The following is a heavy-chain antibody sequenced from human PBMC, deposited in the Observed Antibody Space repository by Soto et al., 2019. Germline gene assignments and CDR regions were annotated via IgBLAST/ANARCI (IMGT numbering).Heavy chain of an antibody. V-gene: IGHV1-18*01. CDR1: GYTFTSYG. CDR3: ARDQSLRGYSGYGSYYYYYYGMDV. D-gene: IGHD5-12*01. Sequence: ASVKVSCKASGYTFTSYGISWVRQAPGQGLEWMGWISAYNGNTNYAQKLQGRVTMTTDTSTSTAYMELRSLRSDDTAVYYCARDQSLRGYSGYGSYYYYYYGMDVWGQGTTVTAP. J-gene: IGHJ6*02. CDR2: ISAYNGNT.